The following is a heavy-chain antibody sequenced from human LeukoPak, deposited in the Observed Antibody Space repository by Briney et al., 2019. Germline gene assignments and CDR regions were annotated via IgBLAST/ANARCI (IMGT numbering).Heavy chain of an antibody. CDR3: ARGSSSGSYYLDY. CDR2: VYYSGST. J-gene: IGHJ4*02. CDR1: GDSISSYY. Sequence: PSETLSLTCTVSGDSISSYYWSWIRQPPGKGLEWIGYVYYSGSTGYNPSVRSRVTISVDTSKNQFSLMLTSVTAADTAVYYCARGSSSGSYYLDYWGQGTLVTVSS. V-gene: IGHV4-59*01. D-gene: IGHD3-22*01.